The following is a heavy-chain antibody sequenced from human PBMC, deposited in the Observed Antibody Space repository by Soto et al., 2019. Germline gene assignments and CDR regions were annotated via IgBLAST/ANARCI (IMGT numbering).Heavy chain of an antibody. V-gene: IGHV4-30-4*01. D-gene: IGHD2-21*02. CDR1: GGSISYDHYH. CDR2: IHYSGSF. Sequence: QVQLQESGPGLVRPSQTLSLTCTVSGGSISYDHYHLTWIRQHPWKGLEWIGFIHYSGSFFYNPSLQSRLSMSVDTSKNLFSLKLSSVTAAYTAVYFCVREDDGGDRDYYGLDVWGQGTTVTVSS. CDR3: VREDDGGDRDYYGLDV. J-gene: IGHJ6*02.